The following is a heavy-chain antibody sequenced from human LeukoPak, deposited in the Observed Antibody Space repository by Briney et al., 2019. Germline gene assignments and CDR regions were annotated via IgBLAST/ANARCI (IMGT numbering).Heavy chain of an antibody. CDR3: ARAREYLAIAY. D-gene: IGHD2/OR15-2a*01. Sequence: QPGGSLRLSCAASGFTVSSNYMNWVRQAPGKGLEWVSVLYSAGNTFYADSVKGRFTISRDNSKNTLYLQMNSLRPEDTAVYYCARAREYLAIAYWGQGTLVTVSS. V-gene: IGHV3-66*02. J-gene: IGHJ4*02. CDR1: GFTVSSNY. CDR2: LYSAGNT.